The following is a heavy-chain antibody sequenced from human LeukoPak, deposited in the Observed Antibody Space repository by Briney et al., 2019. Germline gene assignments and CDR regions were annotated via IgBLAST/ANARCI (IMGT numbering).Heavy chain of an antibody. D-gene: IGHD5-12*01. J-gene: IGHJ4*02. CDR1: GGYISSYY. Sequence: SETLTLTCAASGGYISSYYMSWIRQPPGKGLEWIGYIYNSGSSNYNPSLKSRGATTLDTTNNHTPLQLSSITAADTAVYYCGRAKRYDLHCDHWGQGTLVTVSS. CDR2: IYNSGSS. CDR3: GRAKRYDLHCDH. V-gene: IGHV4-59*01.